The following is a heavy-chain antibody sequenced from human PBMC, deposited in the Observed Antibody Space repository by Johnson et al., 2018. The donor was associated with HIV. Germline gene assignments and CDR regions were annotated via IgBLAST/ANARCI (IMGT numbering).Heavy chain of an antibody. CDR2: ISWNSGSI. CDR1: GFTFDEYA. Sequence: VQLVESGGGVVQPGRSLRLSCAASGFTFDEYAMHWVRQAPGKGLEWVSGISWNSGSIGYADSVKGRFTISRDNSKTMLYLQMNSLRAEDTAVYYCAKEYLGRWAHDYYDSVGSDEAFDIWGQGTMVTVSS. J-gene: IGHJ3*02. D-gene: IGHD3-22*01. CDR3: AKEYLGRWAHDYYDSVGSDEAFDI. V-gene: IGHV3-9*01.